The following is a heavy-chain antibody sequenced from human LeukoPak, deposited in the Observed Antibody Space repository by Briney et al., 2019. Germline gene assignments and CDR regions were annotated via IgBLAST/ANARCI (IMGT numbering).Heavy chain of an antibody. J-gene: IGHJ3*02. CDR1: GFTFTRSA. CDR2: IVVGSGNT. Sequence: SVKVSCKASGFTFTRSAMQWVRQARGQRLEWIGWIVVGSGNTNYAQTFQERVTITRDMSTSTAYMELSSLRSEDTAVHYCAAADYYDSSGYYPCAFHIWGQGTMVTVSS. V-gene: IGHV1-58*02. D-gene: IGHD3-22*01. CDR3: AAADYYDSSGYYPCAFHI.